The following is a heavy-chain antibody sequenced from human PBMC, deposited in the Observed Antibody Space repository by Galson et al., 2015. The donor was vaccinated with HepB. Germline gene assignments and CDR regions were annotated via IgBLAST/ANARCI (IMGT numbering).Heavy chain of an antibody. Sequence: QSGAEVKKPGESLTISCKGSGYSFTSYWIGWVRLMPGKGLEWMGIIYPGDSDTRYSPSFQGQVTISADKSISTAYLQWSSLKASDTAMYYCARDRGIAAAVYGAPNYYYYYGMDVWGQGTTVTVS. D-gene: IGHD6-13*01. CDR3: ARDRGIAAAVYGAPNYYYYYGMDV. J-gene: IGHJ6*02. V-gene: IGHV5-51*03. CDR1: GYSFTSYW. CDR2: IYPGDSDT.